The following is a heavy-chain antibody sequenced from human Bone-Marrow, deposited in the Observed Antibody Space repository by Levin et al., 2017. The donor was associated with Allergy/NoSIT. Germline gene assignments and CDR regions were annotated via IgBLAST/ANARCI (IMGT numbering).Heavy chain of an antibody. CDR3: AKAGGRSWFDP. D-gene: IGHD3-10*01. J-gene: IGHJ5*02. CDR2: INCNSGDT. Sequence: ASVKVSCKTSGYSFPGSYIHWVRQAPGQGLEWMGRINCNSGDTKSTQKFQGRVAMTRDTSIGTAYMELSGLRSDDAAVDFCAKAGGRSWFDPWGQGTLVTVSS. CDR1: GYSFPGSY. V-gene: IGHV1-2*02.